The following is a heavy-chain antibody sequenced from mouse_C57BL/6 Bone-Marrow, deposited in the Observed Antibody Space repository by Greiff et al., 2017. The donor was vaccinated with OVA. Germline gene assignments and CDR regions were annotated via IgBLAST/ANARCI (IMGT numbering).Heavy chain of an antibody. CDR3: TRMGFYDDYDGGWFAY. CDR2: IDPETGGT. V-gene: IGHV1-15*01. D-gene: IGHD2-4*01. Sequence: QVQLQQSGAELVRPGASVTLSCKASGYTFTDYEMHWVKQTPVHGLEWIGAIDPETGGTAYNQKFKGKAILTADKSSSTAYMELRSLTSEDSAVYYCTRMGFYDDYDGGWFAYWGQGTLVTVSA. CDR1: GYTFTDYE. J-gene: IGHJ3*01.